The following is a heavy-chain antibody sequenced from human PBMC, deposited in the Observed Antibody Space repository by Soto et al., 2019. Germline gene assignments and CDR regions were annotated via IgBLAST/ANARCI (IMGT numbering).Heavy chain of an antibody. J-gene: IGHJ4*02. CDR1: GGSISSYH. D-gene: IGHD1-26*01. V-gene: IGHV4-59*08. CDR2: IYYSGTTT. CDR3: ARLGGSYAVPHFDY. Sequence: SESLSLTCTVSGGSISSYHRSWIRQPPGKGLEWMGYIYYSGTTTNYNPSLKSRVTLSVDTSKNQFSLKLSSVTAADTAVYYCARLGGSYAVPHFDYWGQGTLVTVPS.